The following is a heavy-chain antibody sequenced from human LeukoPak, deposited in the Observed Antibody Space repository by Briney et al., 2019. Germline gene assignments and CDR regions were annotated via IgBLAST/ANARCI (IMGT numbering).Heavy chain of an antibody. CDR3: ARDQRRGYSGYDYGNY. CDR1: GFTFDDYG. D-gene: IGHD5-12*01. V-gene: IGHV3-20*04. J-gene: IGHJ4*02. CDR2: INWNGGST. Sequence: PGGSLRLSCAASGFTFDDYGMSWVRQAPGKGLEWVSGINWNGGSTGYADSVKGRFTISRDNAKNSLYLQMNSLRAEDTALYYCARDQRRGYSGYDYGNYWGQGTLVTVSS.